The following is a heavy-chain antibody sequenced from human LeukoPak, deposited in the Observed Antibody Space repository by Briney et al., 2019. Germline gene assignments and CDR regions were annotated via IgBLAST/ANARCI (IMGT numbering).Heavy chain of an antibody. CDR2: IYYSGST. V-gene: IGHV4-61*05. CDR3: ARALQPGVYAFDI. J-gene: IGHJ3*02. CDR1: GGSISSSSYH. D-gene: IGHD6-13*01. Sequence: SETLSLTCTVSGGSISSSSYHRGWIRQPPGKGLEWIGYIYYSGSTNYNPSLKSRVTISVDTSKNQFSLKLSSVTAADTAVYYCARALQPGVYAFDIWGQGTMVTVSS.